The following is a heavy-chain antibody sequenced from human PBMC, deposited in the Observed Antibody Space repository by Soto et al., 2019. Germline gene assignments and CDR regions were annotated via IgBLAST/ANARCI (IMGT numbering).Heavy chain of an antibody. CDR2: INHSGST. CDR3: ARGTLHYYSYYGMDV. V-gene: IGHV4-34*01. CDR1: GGSFSGYY. Sequence: QVQLQQWGAGLLKPSETLSLTCAVYGGSFSGYYWSWIRQPPGKGLEWIGEINHSGSTNYNPSLKSRVTISVDTSKNQFSLQLSSVTAADTAVYYCARGTLHYYSYYGMDVWGQGTTVTVSS. J-gene: IGHJ6*02. D-gene: IGHD2-15*01.